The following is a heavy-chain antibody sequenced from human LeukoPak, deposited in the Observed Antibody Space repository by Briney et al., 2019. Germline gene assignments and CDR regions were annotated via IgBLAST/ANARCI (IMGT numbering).Heavy chain of an antibody. J-gene: IGHJ4*02. D-gene: IGHD3-22*01. CDR3: AKGVWAPKSDGGTMIVVVIPYFDY. Sequence: GASVKVSCKASGYTFTGYYMHWVRQAPGQGLEWMGWINPNSGGTNYAQKFQGRVTMTRDTSISTAYMELSSLRSEDTAVYYCAKGVWAPKSDGGTMIVVVIPYFDYWGQGTLVTVSS. CDR1: GYTFTGYY. V-gene: IGHV1-2*02. CDR2: INPNSGGT.